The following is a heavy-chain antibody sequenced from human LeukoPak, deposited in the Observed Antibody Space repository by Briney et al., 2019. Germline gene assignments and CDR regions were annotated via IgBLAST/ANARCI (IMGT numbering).Heavy chain of an antibody. J-gene: IGHJ4*02. CDR3: ATRDYGDSAWGLGY. CDR2: INPNSGGT. CDR1: GYTFTGYY. Sequence: ASVKVSCKASGYTFTGYYMHWVRQAPGQGLEWMGWINPNSGGTNYAQKFQGRVTMTRGTSISTAYMELSRLRSDDTAVYYCATRDYGDSAWGLGYWGQGTLVTVSS. V-gene: IGHV1-2*02. D-gene: IGHD4-17*01.